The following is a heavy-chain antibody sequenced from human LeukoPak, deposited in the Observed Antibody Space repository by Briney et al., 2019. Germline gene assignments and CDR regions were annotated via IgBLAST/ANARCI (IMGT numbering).Heavy chain of an antibody. CDR2: IYSSGNI. J-gene: IGHJ6*03. Sequence: PSETLCLTCTVPGGSISDYYGNYIRQAAGKGLGWIGRIYSSGNIDYNPSLKRRVTTSVDTPKNQFSLMLTSVTAADTAVYCCAREARDYVGSGYYMDVWGKGTTVTVSS. CDR1: GGSISDYY. V-gene: IGHV4-4*07. D-gene: IGHD3-10*01. CDR3: AREARDYVGSGYYMDV.